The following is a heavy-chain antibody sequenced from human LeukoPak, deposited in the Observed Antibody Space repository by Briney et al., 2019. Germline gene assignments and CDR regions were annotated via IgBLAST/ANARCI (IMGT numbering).Heavy chain of an antibody. CDR1: GFTFSSYA. CDR2: IIGSGGYT. D-gene: IGHD1-26*01. Sequence: GGSLRLSCAASGFTFSSYAMSWVRQAPGKGLEWVSGIIGSGGYTYYADSVKGRLTISRDNSKNTLSLQMDSLRAEDTAVYYCVKLRGIYLDFDYWGQGTLVTVSS. V-gene: IGHV3-23*01. J-gene: IGHJ4*02. CDR3: VKLRGIYLDFDY.